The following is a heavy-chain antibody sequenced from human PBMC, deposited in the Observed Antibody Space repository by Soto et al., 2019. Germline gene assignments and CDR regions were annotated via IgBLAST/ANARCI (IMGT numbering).Heavy chain of an antibody. CDR1: GITLSNAW. CDR2: IKSKTDGGTT. Sequence: EVQLVESGGGLVKPGGSLRLSCAASGITLSNAWMSWVRQAPGKGLEWVGRIKSKTDGGTTDNAAPVKGRFTISRDESRYALYLQMNSLKTAGTAVYYCTTRTWADAFDIWGQGTMVTVSS. V-gene: IGHV3-15*01. CDR3: TTRTWADAFDI. D-gene: IGHD2-2*01. J-gene: IGHJ3*02.